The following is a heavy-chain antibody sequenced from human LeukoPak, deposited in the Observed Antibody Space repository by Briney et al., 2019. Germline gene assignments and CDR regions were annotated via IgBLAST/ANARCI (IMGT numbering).Heavy chain of an antibody. Sequence: GGSLRLSCAASGFTFSSYSMNWVRQAPGKGLEWVSYISSSSSTIYYADSGKGRFTISRDNAKNSLYLQMNSLRAEDTAVYYCARVRTPGDFYLYYFDYWGQGTLVTVSS. CDR1: GFTFSSYS. CDR2: ISSSSSTI. V-gene: IGHV3-48*01. CDR3: ARVRTPGDFYLYYFDY. D-gene: IGHD4-17*01. J-gene: IGHJ4*02.